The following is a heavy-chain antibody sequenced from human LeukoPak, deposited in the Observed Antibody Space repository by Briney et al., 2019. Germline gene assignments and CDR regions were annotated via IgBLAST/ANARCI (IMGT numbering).Heavy chain of an antibody. Sequence: KPSETLSLTCAVYGGSFSGYYWSWIRQPPGKGLEWIGEINHSGSTNYNPSLKSRVTISVDTSKNQFSLKLSSVTAADTAVYYCASVRTLLDDSSGYSRTSYYFDYWGQGTLVTVSS. J-gene: IGHJ4*02. V-gene: IGHV4-34*01. CDR1: GGSFSGYY. D-gene: IGHD3-22*01. CDR3: ASVRTLLDDSSGYSRTSYYFDY. CDR2: INHSGST.